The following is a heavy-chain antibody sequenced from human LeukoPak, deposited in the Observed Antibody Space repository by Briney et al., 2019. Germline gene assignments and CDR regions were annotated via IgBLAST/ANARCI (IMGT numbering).Heavy chain of an antibody. CDR2: ISAYNGNT. CDR1: GYTFTIYG. J-gene: IGHJ4*02. D-gene: IGHD2-15*01. CDR3: ARDASLVVVAATGFDY. Sequence: AASVTVSFTSSGYTFTIYGISWVRQPPAQGLEWMGWISAYNGNTNYAQKLQGRVTITTDTSTSTAYMELRSLRSDDAAVYYCARDASLVVVAATGFDYWGQGTLVTVSS. V-gene: IGHV1-18*01.